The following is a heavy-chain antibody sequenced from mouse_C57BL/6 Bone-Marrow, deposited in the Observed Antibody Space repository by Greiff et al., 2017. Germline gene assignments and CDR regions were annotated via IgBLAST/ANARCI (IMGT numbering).Heavy chain of an antibody. J-gene: IGHJ3*01. Sequence: EVHLVESGGDLVKPGASLKLSCAASGFTFSSYGMSWVRQTPDKKLEWVATISSGGSYTYYPDSVKGRCTISRDNANNTLYLQMSSLKSEDTAMYDCARDCSWFAYWGQGTLVTVSA. CDR1: GFTFSSYG. V-gene: IGHV5-6*01. CDR3: ARDCSWFAY. CDR2: ISSGGSYT.